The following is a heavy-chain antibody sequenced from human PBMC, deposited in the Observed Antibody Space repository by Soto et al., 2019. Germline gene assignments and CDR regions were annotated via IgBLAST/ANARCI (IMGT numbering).Heavy chain of an antibody. CDR3: ARSLLQGDF. CDR2: INPNGGST. CDR1: GYTFIHYC. J-gene: IGHJ4*02. Sequence: QVQLVQSGAEVKKPGASVKVSCKASGYTFIHYCIHWVRQAPGQGLEWMAIINPNGGSTNYAQKFRGRVTVPSDTSTTTVSMELNSLGSDDTAVYFCARSLLQGDFWGQGTLVTVSS. V-gene: IGHV1-46*01. D-gene: IGHD2-21*01.